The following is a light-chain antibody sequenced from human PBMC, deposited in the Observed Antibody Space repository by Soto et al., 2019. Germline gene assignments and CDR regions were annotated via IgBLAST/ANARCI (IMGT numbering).Light chain of an antibody. CDR3: QQANSFPIT. CDR2: AAS. CDR1: QSIANY. V-gene: IGKV1-39*01. J-gene: IGKJ5*01. Sequence: DIQMTQSPSSLSASVGDRVTITCLASQSIANYLNWYQQKPGKAPKLLIYAASSLQSGVPSRFSGSGSGTDFTLTISSLQPEDFATYYCQQANSFPITFGQGTRLEIK.